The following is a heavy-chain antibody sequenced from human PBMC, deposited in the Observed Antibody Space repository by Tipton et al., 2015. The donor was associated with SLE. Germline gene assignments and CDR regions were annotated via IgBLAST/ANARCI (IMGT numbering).Heavy chain of an antibody. V-gene: IGHV4-61*05. CDR1: GGSISSGGYY. Sequence: GLVKPSQTLSLTCTVSGGSISSGGYYWGWIRQPPGKGLEWLGYVYYSGGTNYNPSLKSLVTLSIDKSRNQFSLKLNSVTAADTAVYYCAKDYNYDYPDYNWGQGTLVIVSS. D-gene: IGHD4-17*01. CDR3: AKDYNYDYPDYN. J-gene: IGHJ4*02. CDR2: VYYSGGT.